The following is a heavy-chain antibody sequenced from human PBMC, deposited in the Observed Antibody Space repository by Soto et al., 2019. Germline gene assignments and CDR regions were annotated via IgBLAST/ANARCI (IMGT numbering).Heavy chain of an antibody. CDR1: GGTFSNYA. Sequence: QVQLVQSGAEVKKPGSSVKVSCKASGGTFSNYAISWVRQAPGQGLEWMGGIIPISGTANYAQKFQGRVTITAGEPTSTAYMELSSLRSEATAVYYCARSQGSSTSLEIYYYYYYGMEVWGQGTTVTVSS. CDR2: IIPISGTA. V-gene: IGHV1-69*01. D-gene: IGHD2-2*01. J-gene: IGHJ6*02. CDR3: ARSQGSSTSLEIYYYYYYGMEV.